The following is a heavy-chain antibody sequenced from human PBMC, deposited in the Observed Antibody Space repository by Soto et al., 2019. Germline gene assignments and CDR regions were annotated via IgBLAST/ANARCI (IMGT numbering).Heavy chain of an antibody. CDR1: GGSLRNSV. Sequence: QVQLVQSGAEVKKPGSSVNVSCTASGGSLRNSVISWVRQAPAQRLEWMEGVIPILGTANYAQKFQGRVTMTADEATSTAYMDLSSLSPDDTAVYYCARLGHPGHWGPGTLVIVSS. V-gene: IGHV1-69*01. CDR2: VIPILGTA. J-gene: IGHJ4*02. CDR3: ARLGHPGH.